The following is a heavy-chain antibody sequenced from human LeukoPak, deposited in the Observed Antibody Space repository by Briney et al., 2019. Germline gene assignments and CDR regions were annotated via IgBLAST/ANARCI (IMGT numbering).Heavy chain of an antibody. CDR3: ARDLGQYYDTSDNWFDP. J-gene: IGHJ5*02. CDR1: GFTFSTYG. V-gene: IGHV3-30*02. D-gene: IGHD3-22*01. CDR2: IRSDGINK. Sequence: PGGSLRLSCAASGFTFSTYGMHWVRQAPGKGLEWVAFIRSDGINKYYADSVKGRFTISRDNSKNTLYLQMNSLRAEDTAVYYCARDLGQYYDTSDNWFDPWGQGTLVTVSS.